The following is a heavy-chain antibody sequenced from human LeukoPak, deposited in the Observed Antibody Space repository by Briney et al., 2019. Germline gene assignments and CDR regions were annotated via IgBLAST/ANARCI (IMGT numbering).Heavy chain of an antibody. D-gene: IGHD3-10*01. J-gene: IGHJ4*02. CDR1: DGSTSSSSYY. CDR2: IYYSGST. Sequence: SSTLSLIYTVSDGSTSSSSYYWGWIRQPPGKGLEWIGSIYYSGSTYYSPSLKSRVTISVDTSKNQFSLKLSSVTAADTAVYYCARRPVITMVRGVMTQDQNFDYWGQGTLVTVSS. V-gene: IGHV4-39*01. CDR3: ARRPVITMVRGVMTQDQNFDY.